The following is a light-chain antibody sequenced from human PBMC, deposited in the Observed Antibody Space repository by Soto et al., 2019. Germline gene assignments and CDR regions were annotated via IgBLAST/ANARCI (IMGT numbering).Light chain of an antibody. CDR3: QQYKDWRT. CDR2: GAS. J-gene: IGKJ1*01. V-gene: IGKV3-15*01. Sequence: VMTQSPATLSVSPGERATLSCRASQTIDNKLAWYQQRPGQAPRLLIYGASIRATGIPARFSGSGSGTEFTLTIRGLQSEDVGVYYCQQYKDWRTFGQGTNVDIK. CDR1: QTIDNK.